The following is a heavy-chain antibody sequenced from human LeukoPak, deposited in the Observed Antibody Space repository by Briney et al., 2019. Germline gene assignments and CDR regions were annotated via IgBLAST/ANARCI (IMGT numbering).Heavy chain of an antibody. CDR2: INPNSGGT. J-gene: IGHJ4*02. Sequence: ASVKVSCKASGYTFTGYYMHWVRQAPGQGLEWMGRINPNSGGTNYAQKFQGRVTMTRDMSISTAYMELSRLRSDDTAVYCCARGVGVVPAAADYWGQGTLVTVSS. V-gene: IGHV1-2*06. CDR1: GYTFTGYY. D-gene: IGHD2-2*01. CDR3: ARGVGVVPAAADY.